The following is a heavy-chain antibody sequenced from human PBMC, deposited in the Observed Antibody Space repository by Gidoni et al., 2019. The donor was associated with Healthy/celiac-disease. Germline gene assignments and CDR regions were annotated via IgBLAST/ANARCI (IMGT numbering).Heavy chain of an antibody. V-gene: IGHV1-69*06. Sequence: QGQLVQSGAEVKKPGSSVKVACKASGGTFSSYAISWVRQAPGQGLAWMGGIIPIFGTANYAQTFPGRVTLTADNSTSTAYMELSSLRSEDTAVYYCAIVGVGYSYGPFDYWGQGTLVTVSS. D-gene: IGHD5-18*01. CDR3: AIVGVGYSYGPFDY. CDR1: GGTFSSYA. J-gene: IGHJ4*02. CDR2: IIPIFGTA.